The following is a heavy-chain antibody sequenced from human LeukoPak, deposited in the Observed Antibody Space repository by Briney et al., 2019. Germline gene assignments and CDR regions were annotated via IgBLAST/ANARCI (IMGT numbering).Heavy chain of an antibody. J-gene: IGHJ4*02. CDR1: GFTFSDYY. D-gene: IGHD2-2*01. V-gene: IGHV3-23*01. Sequence: PGGSLRLSCAASGFTFSDYYMSWVRQAPGKGLEWVSAISGSGGSTYYADSVKGRFTISRDNSKNTLYLQMNSLRAEDTAVYYCAKDLTSTSYPHNYFDYWGQGTLVTVSS. CDR3: AKDLTSTSYPHNYFDY. CDR2: ISGSGGST.